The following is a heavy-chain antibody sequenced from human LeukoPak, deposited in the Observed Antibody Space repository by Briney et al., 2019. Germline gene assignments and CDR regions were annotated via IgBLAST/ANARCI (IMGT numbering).Heavy chain of an antibody. CDR3: ARVGTDYDFWSGYPWSYYGMDV. V-gene: IGHV1-18*01. CDR2: ISAYNGNT. D-gene: IGHD3-3*01. Sequence: WASVKVSCKASGYTFTSYGISWLRQAPGQGLEWMGWISAYNGNTNYAQKLQGRVTMTTDTSTSTAYMELRSLRSDDTAVYYCARVGTDYDFWSGYPWSYYGMDVWGRGTTVTVSS. CDR1: GYTFTSYG. J-gene: IGHJ6*02.